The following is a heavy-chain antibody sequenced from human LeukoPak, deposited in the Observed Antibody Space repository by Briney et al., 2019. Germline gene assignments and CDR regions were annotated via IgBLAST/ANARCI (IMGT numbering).Heavy chain of an antibody. CDR3: ARDDGYSYGMNDY. CDR1: GYTFTGYY. V-gene: IGHV1-2*02. D-gene: IGHD5-18*01. J-gene: IGHJ4*02. CDR2: INPNSGGT. Sequence: ASVMVSCKASGYTFTGYYMHWVRQAPGQGLEWMGWINPNSGGTNYAQKFQGRVTMTRDTSISTAYMELSRLRSDDTAVYYCARDDGYSYGMNDYWGQGTLVTVSS.